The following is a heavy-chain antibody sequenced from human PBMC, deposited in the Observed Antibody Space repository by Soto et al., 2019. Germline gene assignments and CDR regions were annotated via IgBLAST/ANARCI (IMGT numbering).Heavy chain of an antibody. J-gene: IGHJ6*02. D-gene: IGHD6-13*01. CDR1: GGPFSGYY. CDR3: ARGMHSSSWYNYYYYGMDV. CDR2: INHSGST. V-gene: IGHV4-34*01. Sequence: PSETLSLTCAVYGGPFSGYYWSWIRQPPGKGLEWIGEINHSGSTNYNPSLKSRVTISVDTSKNQFSLKLSSVTAADTAVYYCARGMHSSSWYNYYYYGMDVWGQGTTVTVSS.